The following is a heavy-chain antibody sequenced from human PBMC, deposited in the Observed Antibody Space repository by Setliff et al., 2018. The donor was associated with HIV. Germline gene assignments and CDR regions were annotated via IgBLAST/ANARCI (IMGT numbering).Heavy chain of an antibody. CDR3: VKEYHTTATDTRVANYFDY. J-gene: IGHJ4*02. V-gene: IGHV1-46*01. CDR2: INPNGGST. CDR1: GYTFTSYY. Sequence: ASVKVSCKASGYTFTSYYVHFVRQAPGQGPEWMGIINPNGGSTNYAQKFEGRVAMTADTSTNNVHMYLRSLRSEDTAIYYCVKEYHTTATDTRVANYFDYWGQGTLVTVS. D-gene: IGHD6-13*01.